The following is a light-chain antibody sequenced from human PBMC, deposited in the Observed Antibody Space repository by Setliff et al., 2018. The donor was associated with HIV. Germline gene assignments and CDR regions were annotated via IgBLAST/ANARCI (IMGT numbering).Light chain of an antibody. CDR3: AAWDDRLNGYV. Sequence: SQRVTISCSGSSSNIGNSAVNWYRQLPGKGPKLLIYYDDLLPSGVSDRFSGSKSGTSASLAISGLQSDDEADYYCAAWDDRLNGYVFGTGTKVTVL. J-gene: IGLJ1*01. CDR2: YDD. CDR1: SSNIGNSA. V-gene: IGLV1-36*01.